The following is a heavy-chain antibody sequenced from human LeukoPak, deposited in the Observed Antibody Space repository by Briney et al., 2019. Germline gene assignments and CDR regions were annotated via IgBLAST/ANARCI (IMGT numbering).Heavy chain of an antibody. V-gene: IGHV3-23*01. J-gene: IGHJ4*02. Sequence: GGSLRLSCAASGFTFSSYAMSWVRQAPGKGLEWVSAISGSGGSTYYADSVKGRFTISRDNSKNTLYLQMNSLRAEDTAVYYCAKDPFGVYYYDSSGYLLDWGQGTLVTVSS. D-gene: IGHD3-22*01. CDR2: ISGSGGST. CDR1: GFTFSSYA. CDR3: AKDPFGVYYYDSSGYLLD.